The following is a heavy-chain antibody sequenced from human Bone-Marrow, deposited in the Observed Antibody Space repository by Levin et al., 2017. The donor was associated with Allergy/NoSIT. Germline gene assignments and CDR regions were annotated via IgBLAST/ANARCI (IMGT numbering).Heavy chain of an antibody. CDR2: ISGSGGST. D-gene: IGHD1-1*01. J-gene: IGHJ6*02. CDR1: GFTFSSYA. V-gene: IGHV3-23*01. Sequence: GGSLRLSCAASGFTFSSYAMSWVRQAPGKGLEWVSAISGSGGSTYYADSVKGRFTISRDNSKNTLYLQMNSLRAEDTAVYYCANALMEDDASNYYYYYGMDGWGQGTTVTVSS. CDR3: ANALMEDDASNYYYYYGMDG.